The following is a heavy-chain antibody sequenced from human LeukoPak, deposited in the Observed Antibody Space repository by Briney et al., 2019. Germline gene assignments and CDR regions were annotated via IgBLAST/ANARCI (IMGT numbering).Heavy chain of an antibody. CDR3: ARTLLAPAVRSRYFDY. D-gene: IGHD3-3*02. V-gene: IGHV3-48*01. CDR1: GFTFSSYS. CDR2: ISSSSSTI. Sequence: PGGSLRLSCAASGFTFSSYSMNWVRHAPGKGLEWVSYISSSSSTIYYADSVKGRFTISRDNAKNSLYLQMNNLRAEDTAVYYCARTLLAPAVRSRYFDYWGQGTLVTVSS. J-gene: IGHJ4*02.